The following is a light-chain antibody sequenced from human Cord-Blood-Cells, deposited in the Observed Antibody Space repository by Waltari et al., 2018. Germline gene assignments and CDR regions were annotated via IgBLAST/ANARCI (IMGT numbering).Light chain of an antibody. V-gene: IGLV2-23*01. CDR2: EGS. J-gene: IGLJ3*02. Sequence: QSALTQPASVSGSPGQSITISCTGTSSDVGSYNLVSWYQQHPGKAPKLMIYEGSKRPSGVSNSFSGSKSDNTASLTISGLQAEDEADYYCCSYAGSSTLVFGGGTKLTVL. CDR1: SSDVGSYNL. CDR3: CSYAGSSTLV.